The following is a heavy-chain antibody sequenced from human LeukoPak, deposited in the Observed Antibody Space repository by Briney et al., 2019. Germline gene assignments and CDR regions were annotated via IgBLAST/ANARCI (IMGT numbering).Heavy chain of an antibody. CDR3: ARSIQLWDYYFDY. Sequence: PSETLSLTCTVSGGSISSYYWSWIRQPPGKGLEWIGHIYYSGSTNYNPSLKSRVTISVDTSKNQFSLKLSSVTAADTAVYYCARSIQLWDYYFDYWGQGTLVTVSS. CDR1: GGSISSYY. D-gene: IGHD5-18*01. CDR2: IYYSGST. J-gene: IGHJ4*02. V-gene: IGHV4-59*08.